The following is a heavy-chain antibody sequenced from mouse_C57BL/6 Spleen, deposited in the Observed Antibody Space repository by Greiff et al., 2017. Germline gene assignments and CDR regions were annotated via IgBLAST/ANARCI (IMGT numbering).Heavy chain of an antibody. Sequence: QVQLKQPGAELVRPGSSVKLSCKASGYTFTSYWMHWVKQRPIQGLEWIGNIDPSDSETHYNQKFKDKATLTVDKSSSTAYMQLSSLTSEDSAVXYCARANWDAMDYWGQGTSVTVSS. CDR2: IDPSDSET. CDR1: GYTFTSYW. V-gene: IGHV1-52*01. D-gene: IGHD4-1*01. J-gene: IGHJ4*01. CDR3: ARANWDAMDY.